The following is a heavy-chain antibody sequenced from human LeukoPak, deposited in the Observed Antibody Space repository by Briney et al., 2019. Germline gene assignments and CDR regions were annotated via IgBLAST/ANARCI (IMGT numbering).Heavy chain of an antibody. Sequence: GGSLRLSCAASGFTFSSYAMSWVRQAPGKGLEWVSAISGSGGSTYYADSVKGRFTISRDNSKNTLYLQMNSLRAEDTAVYYCAEDSSGWYYYFDYWAREPWSPSPQ. CDR2: ISGSGGST. D-gene: IGHD6-19*01. CDR1: GFTFSSYA. V-gene: IGHV3-23*01. CDR3: AEDSSGWYYYFDY. J-gene: IGHJ4*02.